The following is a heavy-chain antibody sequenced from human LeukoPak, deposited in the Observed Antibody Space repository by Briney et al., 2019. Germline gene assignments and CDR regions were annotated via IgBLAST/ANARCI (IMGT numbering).Heavy chain of an antibody. CDR1: GFTFSSYS. CDR2: ISSSSSYI. J-gene: IGHJ5*02. Sequence: GGSLRLSCAASGFTFSSYSMNWVRQAPGKGLEWVSSISSSSSYIYYADSVRGRFTISRDNAKNSLYLQMNSLRAEDTAVYYCARMRTLLWFGRNNWFDPWGQGTLVTVSS. CDR3: ARMRTLLWFGRNNWFDP. D-gene: IGHD3-10*01. V-gene: IGHV3-21*04.